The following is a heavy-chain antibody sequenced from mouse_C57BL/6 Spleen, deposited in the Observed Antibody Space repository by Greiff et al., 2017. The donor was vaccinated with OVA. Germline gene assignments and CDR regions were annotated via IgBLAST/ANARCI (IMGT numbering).Heavy chain of an antibody. CDR3: ARDPRRDGAMDY. CDR1: GFSINSDCY. V-gene: IGHV3-3*01. CDR2: TFYSGIT. Sequence: EVQLVESGPSLVRPSQTLSLTCTVTGFSINSDCYWIWIRQFPGNKLEYIGYTFYSGITYYKPYLESRTYITRDTSKNQFSLKLSSVTTEDTATYSCARDPRRDGAMDYWGQGTSVTVSS. D-gene: IGHD3-3*01. J-gene: IGHJ4*01.